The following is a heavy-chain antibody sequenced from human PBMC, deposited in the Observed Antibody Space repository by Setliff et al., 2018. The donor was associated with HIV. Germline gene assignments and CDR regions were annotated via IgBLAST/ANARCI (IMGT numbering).Heavy chain of an antibody. D-gene: IGHD2-15*01. Sequence: SETLSLTCTVSGASISSGNHYWNWIRQPAGKGLEWIGHIYTTGSTNYNPSLKSRATLSLDTSKNQFALTLNSVTAADTALYYCVREFGIGRIIWGQGTLVTVS. CDR2: IYTTGST. CDR3: VREFGIGRII. CDR1: GASISSGNHY. J-gene: IGHJ4*02. V-gene: IGHV4-61*09.